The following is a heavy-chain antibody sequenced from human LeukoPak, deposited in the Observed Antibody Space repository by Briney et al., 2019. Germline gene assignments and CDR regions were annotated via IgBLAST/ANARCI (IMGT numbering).Heavy chain of an antibody. CDR1: GYTFTVYH. D-gene: IGHD6-19*01. CDR2: INLNTAGT. J-gene: IGHJ3*01. CDR3: AIEPTGSGHPGDV. Sequence: ASVKVSCKASGYTFTVYHIHWVRQPPGQGLEWMSSINLNTAGTEYPQKFQGRVTVTRDTPVTTAYMELSTLTYDDTATYYCAIEPTGSGHPGDVWGQGTMVTVSS. V-gene: IGHV1-2*02.